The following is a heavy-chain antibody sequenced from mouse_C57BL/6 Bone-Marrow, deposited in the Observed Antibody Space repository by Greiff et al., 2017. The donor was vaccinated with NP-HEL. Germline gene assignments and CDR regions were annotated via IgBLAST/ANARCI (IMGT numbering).Heavy chain of an antibody. D-gene: IGHD1-1*01. CDR3: ARDIYYYGSSWFAY. Sequence: EVHLVESGPVLVKPGASVKMSCKASGYTFTDYYMNWVKQSHGKSLEWIGVINPYNGGTSYNQKFKGKATLTVDKSSSTAYMELNMLTSEDSAVYYCARDIYYYGSSWFAYWGQGTLVTVSA. J-gene: IGHJ3*01. CDR2: INPYNGGT. V-gene: IGHV1-19*01. CDR1: GYTFTDYY.